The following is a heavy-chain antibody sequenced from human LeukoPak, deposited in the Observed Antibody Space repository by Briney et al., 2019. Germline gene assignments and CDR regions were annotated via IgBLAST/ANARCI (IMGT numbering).Heavy chain of an antibody. D-gene: IGHD6-13*01. V-gene: IGHV1-2*02. CDR3: ARGIAAAGGRWFDP. CDR1: GYTFTDYY. CDR2: INPNSGGT. J-gene: IGHJ5*02. Sequence: ASVKVSCKASGYTFTDYYMHWVRRAPGQGLEWMGWINPNSGGTNYAQQFQGRVTMTRDTSISTAYMELSNLRSDDTAVYYCARGIAAAGGRWFDPWGQGTLVTVSS.